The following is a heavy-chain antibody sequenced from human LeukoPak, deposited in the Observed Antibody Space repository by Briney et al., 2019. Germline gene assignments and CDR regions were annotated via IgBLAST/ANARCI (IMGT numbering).Heavy chain of an antibody. CDR3: ARRMNWFDP. D-gene: IGHD2-8*01. J-gene: IGHJ5*02. CDR1: GGSFSGYY. Sequence: SETLSLTCAVYGGSFSGYYWSWIRQPPGKGLEWIGEINHSGSTNYNPSLKSRVTISVDTSKNQFSLKLSSVTAADTAVYYCARRMNWFDPWGQGTLVTVSS. V-gene: IGHV4-34*01. CDR2: INHSGST.